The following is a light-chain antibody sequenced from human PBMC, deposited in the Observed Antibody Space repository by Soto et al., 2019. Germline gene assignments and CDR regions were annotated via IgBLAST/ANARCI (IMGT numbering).Light chain of an antibody. V-gene: IGKV1-5*03. CDR1: QSISSW. Sequence: DIQMTQSPSTLSASVGDRVTITCRASQSISSWLSWYQQKPGKAPKLLIYKAYSLESGVPSRFSGSGSGTEFTLTISSLQPYDFATYYCQQYNSYSRTFGQGTKVEIK. CDR2: KAY. J-gene: IGKJ1*01. CDR3: QQYNSYSRT.